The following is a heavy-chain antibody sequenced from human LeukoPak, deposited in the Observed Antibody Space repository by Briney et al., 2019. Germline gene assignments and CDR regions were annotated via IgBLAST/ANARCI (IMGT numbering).Heavy chain of an antibody. CDR1: GGSISSYY. D-gene: IGHD3-3*01. J-gene: IGHJ4*02. V-gene: IGHV4-59*08. CDR3: ARAHDFWSGYSDVFDY. Sequence: PSETLSLTCTVSGGSISSYYWSWIRQPPGKGLEWIGYIYYSGSTNYNPSLKSRVTISVDTSKNQFSLKLSSVTAADTAVYYCARAHDFWSGYSDVFDYWGQGTLVTVSS. CDR2: IYYSGST.